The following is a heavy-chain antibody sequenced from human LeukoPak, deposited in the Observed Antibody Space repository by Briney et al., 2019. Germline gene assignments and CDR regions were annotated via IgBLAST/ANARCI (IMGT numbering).Heavy chain of an antibody. D-gene: IGHD3-10*02. CDR2: IMKDGGDK. CDR3: VRDRDFYVFDL. Sequence: PGGSLRLSCAASGFTFDGYAMSWVRQAPGKGLEWVANIMKDGGDKQYVDSVSGRFTISRDNGKNSVYLQMNGLRAEDTAVYYCVRDRDFYVFDLWGQGTLVTVSS. V-gene: IGHV3-7*01. J-gene: IGHJ4*02. CDR1: GFTFDGYA.